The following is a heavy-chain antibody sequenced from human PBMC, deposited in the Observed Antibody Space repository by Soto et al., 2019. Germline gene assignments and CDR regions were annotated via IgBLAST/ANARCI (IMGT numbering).Heavy chain of an antibody. Sequence: RRLSCAASGFTFSSYGMHWVRQAPGKGLEWVAVISYDGSNKYYADSVKGRFTISRDNSKNTLYLQMNSLRAEDTAVYYCAKDLPEAIVGPGGFDYRGQGTLVTVSS. CDR1: GFTFSSYG. V-gene: IGHV3-30*18. D-gene: IGHD1-26*01. CDR2: ISYDGSNK. J-gene: IGHJ4*02. CDR3: AKDLPEAIVGPGGFDY.